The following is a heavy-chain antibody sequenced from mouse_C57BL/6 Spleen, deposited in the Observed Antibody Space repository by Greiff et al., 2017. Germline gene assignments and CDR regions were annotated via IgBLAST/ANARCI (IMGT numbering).Heavy chain of an antibody. V-gene: IGHV5-6*01. D-gene: IGHD1-1*01. CDR2: ISSGGSYT. CDR1: GFTFSSYG. J-gene: IGHJ2*01. CDR3: ARHPYYYGSSYFDY. Sequence: EVQVVESGGDLVKPGGSLKLSCAASGFTFSSYGMSWVRQTPDERLEWVATISSGGSYTYYPDSVKGRFTISRDNAKNTLYLQMSSLKSEDTAMYYCARHPYYYGSSYFDYWGQGTTLTVSS.